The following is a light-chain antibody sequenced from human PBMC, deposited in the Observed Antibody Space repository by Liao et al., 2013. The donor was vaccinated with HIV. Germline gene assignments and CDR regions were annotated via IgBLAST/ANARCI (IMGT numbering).Light chain of an antibody. J-gene: IGLJ1*01. V-gene: IGLV3-1*01. CDR3: QAWDSSTYV. Sequence: SFELTQPPSVSVSPGQTASITCSGDKLGKKDASWYQQKPGQSPVLVIHHDSKRPSGIPERFSGSNSDNTATLTISGTQAMDEADYYCQAWDSSTYVFGTGTKVTVL. CDR2: HDS. CDR1: KLGKKD.